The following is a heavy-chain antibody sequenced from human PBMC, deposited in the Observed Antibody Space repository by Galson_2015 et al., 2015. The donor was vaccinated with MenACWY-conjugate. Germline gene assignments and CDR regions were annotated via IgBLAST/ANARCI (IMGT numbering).Heavy chain of an antibody. CDR3: VKEERPPPLFDD. J-gene: IGHJ4*02. CDR1: GFTFSSFA. V-gene: IGHV3-64D*09. CDR2: ISRDGGNR. Sequence: SLRLSCAASGFTFSSFAMHWVRQASGKGLEHVATISRDGGNRYYVDSVKDRFSISRDNSTNTLYLQMSSLRAEDTAVYFCVKEERPPPLFDDCGQGTLVRVSS. D-gene: IGHD6-25*01.